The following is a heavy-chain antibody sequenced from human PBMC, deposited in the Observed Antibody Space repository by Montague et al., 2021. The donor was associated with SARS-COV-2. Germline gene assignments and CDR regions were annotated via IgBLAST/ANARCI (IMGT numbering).Heavy chain of an antibody. CDR2: IDWDDDK. D-gene: IGHD3-9*01. CDR3: ARDILTGYLYGMDV. V-gene: IGHV2-70*01. CDR1: GFSPSTSGMC. J-gene: IGHJ6*02. Sequence: PALVKPTQTLTLTCTFSGFSPSTSGMCVSWIRQPPGKALEWLALIDWDDDKYYSTSLKTRLTISKDTSKNQVVLTMTNMDPVDTATYYCARDILTGYLYGMDVWGQGTTVTVSS.